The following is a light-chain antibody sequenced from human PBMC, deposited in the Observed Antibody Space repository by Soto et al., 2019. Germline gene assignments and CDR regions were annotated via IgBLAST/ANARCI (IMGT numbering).Light chain of an antibody. CDR3: HQSYSTPSIA. CDR2: AAS. CDR1: QSISSY. J-gene: IGKJ5*01. Sequence: DIQMTQSPSSLSASVGDRVTITCRASQSISSYLNWYQQKPGKAPNLLIYAASSLQSGVPSRFSGSGSEKDFTLTISSLQPEDFGTYYCHQSYSTPSIACGQGTRLEIK. V-gene: IGKV1-39*01.